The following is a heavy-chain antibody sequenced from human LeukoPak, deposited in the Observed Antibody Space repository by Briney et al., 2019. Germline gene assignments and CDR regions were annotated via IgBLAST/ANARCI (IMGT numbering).Heavy chain of an antibody. J-gene: IGHJ4*02. CDR3: ATHPVGAPAY. CDR1: GGSISSSSYY. CDR2: MYYSGST. V-gene: IGHV4-39*01. Sequence: PSETLSLTCTASGGSISSSSYYWGWIRQPPGKGLEWIGSMYYSGSTYYNPSLKSRVTISVDTSKNQFSLKLSSVTAADTAVYYCATHPVGAPAYWGQGTLVTVSS. D-gene: IGHD1-26*01.